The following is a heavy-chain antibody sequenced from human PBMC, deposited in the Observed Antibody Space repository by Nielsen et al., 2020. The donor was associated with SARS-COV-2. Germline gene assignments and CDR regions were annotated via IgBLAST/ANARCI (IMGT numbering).Heavy chain of an antibody. CDR1: GASISTYY. CDR2: IYYSGST. D-gene: IGHD2-2*01. J-gene: IGHJ4*02. Sequence: SETLSLTCTVSGASISTYYWTWIRQPPGKGLEWIGSIYYSGSTYYNPSLKSRVTISVDTSKNQFSLKLSSVTAADTAVYYCARDAIVVPAARPFDYWGQGTLVTVSS. V-gene: IGHV4-39*07. CDR3: ARDAIVVPAARPFDY.